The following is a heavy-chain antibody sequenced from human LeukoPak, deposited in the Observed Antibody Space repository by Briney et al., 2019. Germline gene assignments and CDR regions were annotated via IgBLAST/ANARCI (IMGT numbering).Heavy chain of an antibody. CDR3: ASYSIPGAYV. Sequence: GGSLRLSCAASGFTVSSNYMSWVRQAPGKGLEWVSVIYSDGRTFYADSVKGRFTISRDNAKNSLYLQMNSLRVEDAAVYYCASYSIPGAYVWGQGTTVTVSS. CDR2: IYSDGRT. V-gene: IGHV3-66*01. CDR1: GFTVSSNY. D-gene: IGHD4-11*01. J-gene: IGHJ6*02.